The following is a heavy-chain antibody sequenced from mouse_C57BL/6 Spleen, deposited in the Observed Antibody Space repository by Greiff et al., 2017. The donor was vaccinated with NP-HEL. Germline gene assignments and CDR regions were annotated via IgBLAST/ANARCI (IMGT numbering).Heavy chain of an antibody. Sequence: QVQLQQPGAELVKPGASVKMSCKASGYTFTSYWITWVKQRPGQGLEWIGDIYPGSGSTNYNEKFKSKATLTVDTSSSTAYMQLISLTSEDAAVYYSARVTTVVGYYFDYWGQGTTLTVSS. V-gene: IGHV1-55*01. D-gene: IGHD1-1*01. CDR2: IYPGSGST. J-gene: IGHJ2*01. CDR1: GYTFTSYW. CDR3: ARVTTVVGYYFDY.